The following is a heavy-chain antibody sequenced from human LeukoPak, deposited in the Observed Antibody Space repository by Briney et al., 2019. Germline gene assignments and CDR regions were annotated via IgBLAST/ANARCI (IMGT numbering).Heavy chain of an antibody. Sequence: ASVNVSCQPSGYTLTSYGISWVRQAPGQGLEWMGWISAYNGNTNYAQKLQGRVTMTTDTSTSTAYMELRSLRSDDTAVYYCARGTRYGSGSYSGYWGQGTLVTVSS. J-gene: IGHJ4*02. CDR2: ISAYNGNT. CDR1: GYTLTSYG. V-gene: IGHV1-18*04. CDR3: ARGTRYGSGSYSGY. D-gene: IGHD3-10*01.